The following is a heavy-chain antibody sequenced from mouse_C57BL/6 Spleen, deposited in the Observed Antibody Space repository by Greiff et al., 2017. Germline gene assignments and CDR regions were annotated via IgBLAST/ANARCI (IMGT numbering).Heavy chain of an antibody. Sequence: QVQLQQPGAELVRPGSSVKLSCKASGYTFTSYWMHWVKQRPIQGLEWIGNIDPSDSETHYNQKFKDKATLTVDKSSSTAYMQLSSLTSEDSAVYYCARCYYYGSSYWYFDVWHTGTTVTVSS. CDR3: ARCYYYGSSYWYFDV. CDR2: IDPSDSET. D-gene: IGHD1-1*01. J-gene: IGHJ1*03. V-gene: IGHV1-52*01. CDR1: GYTFTSYW.